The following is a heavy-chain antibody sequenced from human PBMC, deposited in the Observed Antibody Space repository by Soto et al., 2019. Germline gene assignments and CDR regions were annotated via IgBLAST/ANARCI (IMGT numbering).Heavy chain of an antibody. CDR3: ARGQQLVIYYYYYGMDV. CDR2: IIPIFGTA. V-gene: IGHV1-69*13. J-gene: IGHJ6*02. Sequence: ASVQVSFKASGGTFSSYAISWVRQAPVQGLEWMGGIIPIFGTANYAQKFQGRVTITADESTSTAYMELSSLRSEDTAVYYCARGQQLVIYYYYYGMDVWGQGTTVTVSS. D-gene: IGHD6-13*01. CDR1: GGTFSSYA.